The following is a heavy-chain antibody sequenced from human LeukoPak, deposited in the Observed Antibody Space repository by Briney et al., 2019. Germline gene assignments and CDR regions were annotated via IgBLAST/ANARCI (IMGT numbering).Heavy chain of an antibody. CDR2: IIPIFGTA. Sequence: GASVRVSCKAAGDTFSSYAISSVRQAPGQGLEWMGGIIPIFGTANYAQKFQGRVTITEDESTSTAYLELSSLRSEDTAVYYCARGTRYSSGWYAGYWGQGTLVTVSS. V-gene: IGHV1-69*13. D-gene: IGHD6-19*01. CDR1: GDTFSSYA. CDR3: ARGTRYSSGWYAGY. J-gene: IGHJ4*02.